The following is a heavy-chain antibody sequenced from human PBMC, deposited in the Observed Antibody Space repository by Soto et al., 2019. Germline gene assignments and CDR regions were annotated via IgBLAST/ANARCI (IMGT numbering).Heavy chain of an antibody. CDR1: GYTFTSYG. V-gene: IGHV1-18*01. Sequence: ASVKVSCKASGYTFTSYGISWVRQAPGQGLEWMGWISAYNGNTNYAQKLQGRVTMTTDTSTSTAYMELRSLRSDDTAVYYCARVVELSDYGLVDWFDPWGQGTLVTVSS. CDR2: ISAYNGNT. CDR3: ARVVELSDYGLVDWFDP. D-gene: IGHD4-17*01. J-gene: IGHJ5*02.